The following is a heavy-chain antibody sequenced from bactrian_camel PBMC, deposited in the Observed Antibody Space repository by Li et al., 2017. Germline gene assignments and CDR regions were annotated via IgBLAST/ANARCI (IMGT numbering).Heavy chain of an antibody. CDR2: IYTQGGDI. Sequence: HVQLVESGGGSVQPGGSLRLSCKYSGYFYCMGWFRQAPGKGRESIASIYTQGGDIYYHESVKGRFTISRDNGNDTVYLQMNNLKPEDTATYYCAAARLSFCSRDRRGFDYWGQGTQVTVS. CDR3: AAARLSFCSRDRRGFDY. CDR1: GYFYC. J-gene: IGHJ6*01. V-gene: IGHV3S6*01.